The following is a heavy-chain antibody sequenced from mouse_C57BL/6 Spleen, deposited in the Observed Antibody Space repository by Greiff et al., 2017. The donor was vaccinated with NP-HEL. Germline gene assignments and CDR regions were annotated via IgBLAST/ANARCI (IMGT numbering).Heavy chain of an antibody. D-gene: IGHD2-3*01. V-gene: IGHV14-2*01. CDR1: GFNIKDYY. CDR3: ARIYDGDY. CDR2: IDPEDGET. J-gene: IGHJ2*01. Sequence: VQLQQSGAELVKPGASVKLSCTASGFNIKDYYMHWVKQRTEQGLEWIGRIDPEDGETKYAPKFPGKATITADTSSNTAYLQLSSLTSEDTAVYYCARIYDGDYWGQGTTLTVSS.